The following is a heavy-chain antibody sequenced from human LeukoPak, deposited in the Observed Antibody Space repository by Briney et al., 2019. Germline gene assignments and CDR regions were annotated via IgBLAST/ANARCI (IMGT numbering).Heavy chain of an antibody. J-gene: IGHJ3*02. V-gene: IGHV4-39*01. CDR1: GGSISSSSYY. CDR3: ARRKVGASARLRHAFDI. D-gene: IGHD1-26*01. Sequence: PSETLSLTCTVSGGSISSSSYYWGWIRQPPGKGLEWLGSIYYGGSTYYNPSLKSRVTISVDTSKNQFSLRLSSVTAADTAVYYCARRKVGASARLRHAFDIWGQGTMVTVSS. CDR2: IYYGGST.